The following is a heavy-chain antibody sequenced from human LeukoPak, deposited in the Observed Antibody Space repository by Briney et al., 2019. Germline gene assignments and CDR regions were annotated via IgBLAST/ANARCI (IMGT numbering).Heavy chain of an antibody. Sequence: PSETLSLTCTVSGGSISSYYWSWIRQPPGKGLEWIGYIYYSGSTNYNPSLKSRVTISVDTSKNQFSLKLSSVTAADTAVYYCASSIVVVPAADYYFDYWGQGTLVTVSS. CDR3: ASSIVVVPAADYYFDY. D-gene: IGHD2-2*01. V-gene: IGHV4-59*12. J-gene: IGHJ4*02. CDR2: IYYSGST. CDR1: GGSISSYY.